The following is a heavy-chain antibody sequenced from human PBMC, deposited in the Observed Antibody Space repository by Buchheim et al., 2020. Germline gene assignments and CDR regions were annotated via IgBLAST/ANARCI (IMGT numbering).Heavy chain of an antibody. J-gene: IGHJ4*02. CDR3: ARWGIAAIGGIDY. CDR1: GFTFSGYG. D-gene: IGHD6-13*01. Sequence: QVQLVESGGGVVQPGTSLRLSCAASGFTFSGYGMDWVRQAPGKGLEWVAAIWYDGNRKHYADSAKGRLPISRDNYKNMLYLEMNSLRAEDTAVYYCARWGIAAIGGIDYWGQGTL. CDR2: IWYDGNRK. V-gene: IGHV3-33*01.